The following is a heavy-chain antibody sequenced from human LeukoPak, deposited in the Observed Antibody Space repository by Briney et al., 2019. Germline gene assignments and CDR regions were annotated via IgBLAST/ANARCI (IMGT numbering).Heavy chain of an antibody. D-gene: IGHD7-27*01. CDR3: ARVLGIRDY. V-gene: IGHV1-2*02. Sequence: ASVKVSCKASGGTFSSYGINWVRQAPGQGLEWMGWINPNSGGTNYAQKFQGRVTMTRDTSISTAYMELSRLRSDDTAVYYCARVLGIRDYWGQGTLATVSS. CDR1: GGTFSSYG. J-gene: IGHJ4*02. CDR2: INPNSGGT.